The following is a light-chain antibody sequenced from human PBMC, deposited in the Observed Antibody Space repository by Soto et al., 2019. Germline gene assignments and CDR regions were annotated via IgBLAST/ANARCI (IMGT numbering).Light chain of an antibody. CDR3: QQYNNWPGT. Sequence: EIVMTQSPATLSVSPGERATLSCRASQSVSSNLAWYQQKPGQAPRLLIYGASTRAPGIPARFSGSGSGTEFTLTISGLQSEDFAVYYCQQYNNWPGTFGQGTKVEIK. V-gene: IGKV3-15*01. J-gene: IGKJ1*01. CDR2: GAS. CDR1: QSVSSN.